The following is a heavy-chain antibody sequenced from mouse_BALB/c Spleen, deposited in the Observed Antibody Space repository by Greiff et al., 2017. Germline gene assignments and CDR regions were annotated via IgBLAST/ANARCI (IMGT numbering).Heavy chain of an antibody. D-gene: IGHD2-2*01. J-gene: IGHJ1*01. CDR1: GFTFSSYA. CDR3: ARGGGYDGYDDWYFDV. Sequence: EVMLVESGGGLVKPGGSLKLSCAASGFTFSSYAMSWVRQTPEKRLEWVASISSGGSTYYPDSVKGRFTISRDNDRNILYLQMSSLRSEDTAMYYCARGGGYDGYDDWYFDVWGAGTTVTVSS. CDR2: ISSGGST. V-gene: IGHV5-6-5*01.